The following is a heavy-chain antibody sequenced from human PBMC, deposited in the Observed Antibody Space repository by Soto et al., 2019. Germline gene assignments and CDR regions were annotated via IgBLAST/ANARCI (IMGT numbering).Heavy chain of an antibody. D-gene: IGHD3-10*01. Sequence: EVQLLESGGGLVQPGGSLRLSCAASGFTFSSYAMSWVRQAPGKGLEWVSAISGSGGSTYYADSVKGRFTISRDNSKNTLYLQLNSRRAEDTAVYYCAEEAKPVLWRGYFDYWGQGTLVTVSS. V-gene: IGHV3-23*01. CDR3: AEEAKPVLWRGYFDY. CDR1: GFTFSSYA. CDR2: ISGSGGST. J-gene: IGHJ4*02.